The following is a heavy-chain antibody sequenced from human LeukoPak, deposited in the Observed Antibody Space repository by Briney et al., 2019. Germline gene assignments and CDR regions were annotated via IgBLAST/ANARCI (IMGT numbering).Heavy chain of an antibody. Sequence: GGSLRLSCAASGFTFSSYGMHWVRQAPGKGLEWVAVISYDGSNKYYADSVKGRFTISRDNSKNTLYLQMNSLRAEDTAVYYCAKEVGYLDYYYGSGSHPPDYYYYGMDVWGQGTTVTVSS. J-gene: IGHJ6*02. CDR1: GFTFSSYG. CDR2: ISYDGSNK. D-gene: IGHD3-10*01. V-gene: IGHV3-30*18. CDR3: AKEVGYLDYYYGSGSHPPDYYYYGMDV.